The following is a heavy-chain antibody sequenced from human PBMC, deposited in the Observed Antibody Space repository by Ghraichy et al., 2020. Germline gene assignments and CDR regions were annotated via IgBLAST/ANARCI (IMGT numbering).Heavy chain of an antibody. CDR1: GFTFSSYA. CDR2: ISGDST. D-gene: IGHD4-17*01. V-gene: IGHV3-23*01. CDR3: AKDGAVGDSYFDS. Sequence: GESLNISCAASGFTFSSYAMSWVRQAPGKGLKWVSAISGDSTYYTASVKGRFTISRDTSKNTLYLQMNSLRAEDTAIYYCAKDGAVGDSYFDSWGQGTLVTVSS. J-gene: IGHJ4*02.